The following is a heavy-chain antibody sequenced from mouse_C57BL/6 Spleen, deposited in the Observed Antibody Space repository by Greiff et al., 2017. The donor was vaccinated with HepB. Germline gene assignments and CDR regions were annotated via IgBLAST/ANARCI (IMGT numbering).Heavy chain of an antibody. D-gene: IGHD2-4*01. Sequence: EVMLVESGGGLVQPGGSLKLSCAASGFTFSDYYMYWVRQTPEKRLEWVAYISNGGGSTYYPDTVKGRFTISRDNAKNTLYLQMSRLKSEDTAMYYCARLGDYDWYFDVWGTGTTVTVSS. CDR3: ARLGDYDWYFDV. J-gene: IGHJ1*03. CDR1: GFTFSDYY. CDR2: ISNGGGST. V-gene: IGHV5-12*01.